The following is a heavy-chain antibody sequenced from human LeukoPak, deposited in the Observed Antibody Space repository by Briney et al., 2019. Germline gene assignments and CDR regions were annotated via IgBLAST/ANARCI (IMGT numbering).Heavy chain of an antibody. CDR1: GYSFTSYW. J-gene: IGHJ6*02. Sequence: GESLKISCKGSGYSFTSYWIGWVRQMPGKGLEWMGIIYPGDSDTRYSPSFQGQVTISADKSISTAYLQWSSLKASDTAMYYCARQMYDYDSSGYNYYYGMDVWGQGTTVTVSS. V-gene: IGHV5-51*01. CDR2: IYPGDSDT. CDR3: ARQMYDYDSSGYNYYYGMDV. D-gene: IGHD3-22*01.